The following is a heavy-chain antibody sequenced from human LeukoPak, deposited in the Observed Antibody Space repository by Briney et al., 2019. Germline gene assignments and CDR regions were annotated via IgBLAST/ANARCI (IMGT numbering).Heavy chain of an antibody. J-gene: IGHJ3*02. CDR2: ISTYNGNT. CDR3: AVFFTIYDAFDI. D-gene: IGHD3-10*01. V-gene: IGHV1-18*01. CDR1: GYNFTSYG. Sequence: DSVRPSCTASGYNFTSYGISWVRQAPGQGLEWMGWISTYNGNTNYATNLQGRVTMTTDTSTSTAYMELRSLRSDDTAVYYCAVFFTIYDAFDIWGQGTMVTVSS.